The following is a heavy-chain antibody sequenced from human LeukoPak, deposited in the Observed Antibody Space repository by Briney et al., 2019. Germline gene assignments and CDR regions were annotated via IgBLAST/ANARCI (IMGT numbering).Heavy chain of an antibody. CDR1: GYTFTGYY. J-gene: IGHJ4*02. Sequence: ASXKVXXKASGYTFTGYYMHWVRQAPGQGLEWXGWINPNSGGTNYAQKFQGRVTMTRDTSISTAYMELSRLRSDDTAVYYCARSDDYDSSGYYYFDYWGQGTLVTVSS. CDR3: ARSDDYDSSGYYYFDY. CDR2: INPNSGGT. V-gene: IGHV1-2*02. D-gene: IGHD3-22*01.